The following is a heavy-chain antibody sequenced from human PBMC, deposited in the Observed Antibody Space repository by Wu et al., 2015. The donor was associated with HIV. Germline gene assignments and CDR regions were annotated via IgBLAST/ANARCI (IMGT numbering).Heavy chain of an antibody. CDR2: IIPIFGTA. CDR1: GGTFSSYA. D-gene: IGHD3-10*01. Sequence: QVQLVQSGAEVKKPGSSVKVSCKASGGTFSSYAFTWVRQAPGQGLEWMGGIIPIFGTANYAQKFQGRVTITADESTSTAYMELSSLRSEDTAVYYCARTPLLWFGELSYWGQGTLVTVSS. V-gene: IGHV1-69*12. J-gene: IGHJ4*02. CDR3: ARTPLLWFGELSY.